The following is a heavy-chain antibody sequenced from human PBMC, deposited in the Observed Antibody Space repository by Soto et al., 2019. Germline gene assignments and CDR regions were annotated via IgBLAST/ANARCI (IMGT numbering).Heavy chain of an antibody. CDR1: GGSISSGGYY. Sequence: SETLSLTCTVSGGSISSGGYYWSWIRQHPGKGLEWIGYIYYSGSTYYNPSLKSRVTISVDTSKNQFSLKLSSVTAADTAVYYCARGSYSSGYPGFPNDYWGQGTLVTVSS. V-gene: IGHV4-31*03. CDR2: IYYSGST. CDR3: ARGSYSSGYPGFPNDY. J-gene: IGHJ4*02. D-gene: IGHD3-22*01.